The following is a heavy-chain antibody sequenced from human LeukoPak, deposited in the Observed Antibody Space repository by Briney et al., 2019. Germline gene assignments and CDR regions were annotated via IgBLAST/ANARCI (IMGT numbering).Heavy chain of an antibody. Sequence: PSETLSLTRTVSGGSISSSSYYWGWIRQPPGKGLEWIGSIYYSGSTYYNPSLKSRVTISVDTSKNQFSLKLSSVTAADTAVYYCARPPYMDVWGKGTTVTISS. CDR3: ARPPYMDV. CDR2: IYYSGST. J-gene: IGHJ6*03. CDR1: GGSISSSSYY. V-gene: IGHV4-39*01.